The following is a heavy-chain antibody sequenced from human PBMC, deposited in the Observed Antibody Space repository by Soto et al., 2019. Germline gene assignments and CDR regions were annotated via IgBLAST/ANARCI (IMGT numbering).Heavy chain of an antibody. CDR2: INHSGST. D-gene: IGHD5-18*01. J-gene: IGHJ4*02. CDR3: ARILYGYDY. CDR1: GGSFSGYY. Sequence: PSETLSLTCAVYGGSFSGYYWSWIRQPPGKGLEWIGEINHSGSTNYNPSLKSRVTISVDTSKNRFSLKLSSVTAADTAVYYCARILYGYDYWGQGTLVTVSS. V-gene: IGHV4-34*01.